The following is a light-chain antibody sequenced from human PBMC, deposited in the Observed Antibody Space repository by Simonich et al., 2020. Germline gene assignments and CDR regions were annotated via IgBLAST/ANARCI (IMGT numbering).Light chain of an antibody. Sequence: QSALTQPASVSGSPGQSITISCTGTSSDVGGYNYVSWYQKHPGKAPKLMIYDVRNRPSGVSNRFSGSKSGNTASLTISGLQAEDEADYYCSSYTSSSPVVFGGGTKLTVL. CDR1: SSDVGGYNY. V-gene: IGLV2-14*03. CDR3: SSYTSSSPVV. J-gene: IGLJ2*01. CDR2: DVR.